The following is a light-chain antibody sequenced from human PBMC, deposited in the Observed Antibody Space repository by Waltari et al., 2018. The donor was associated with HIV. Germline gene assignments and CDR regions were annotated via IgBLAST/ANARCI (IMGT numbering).Light chain of an antibody. V-gene: IGLV3-19*01. J-gene: IGLJ2*01. CDR3: NSRDSSGNLVV. CDR2: GKT. Sequence: SSELTQDPAVSVALGQTVRITCQGDSLRSYYASWYQQKPGQAPVLVIYGKTNRPSGIPDRFSGSSSGNTASLTLTGAQAEDEADYYCNSRDSSGNLVVFGGGTKLTVL. CDR1: SLRSYY.